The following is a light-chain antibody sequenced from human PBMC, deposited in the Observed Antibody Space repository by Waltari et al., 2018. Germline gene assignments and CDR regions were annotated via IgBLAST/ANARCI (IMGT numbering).Light chain of an antibody. CDR1: DSDVGIYDY. J-gene: IGLJ2*01. CDR2: DVT. CDR3: SSYSSDSTPVV. Sequence: QSALTQPASVSGSLGQSIIISCTGTDSDVGIYDYVSWYQQHPGKAPRFLIYDVTKRPSGVAARFSGSKSGKPASLTISGLQADDEADYYCSSYSSDSTPVVFGGGTRVTVL. V-gene: IGLV2-14*03.